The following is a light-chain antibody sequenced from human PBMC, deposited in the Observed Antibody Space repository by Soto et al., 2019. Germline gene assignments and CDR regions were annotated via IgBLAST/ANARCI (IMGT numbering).Light chain of an antibody. CDR2: DAA. J-gene: IGKJ2*02. Sequence: IQMTQSPSSLSACVGDRITITCQASQDIKNYVIWYQHKPGKAPKLLIYDAASLGTGVSSRFSGSGSGTHFTLAISSLQPEDIATYYCQQFDSVPCTFGQGTKLEIK. CDR3: QQFDSVPCT. V-gene: IGKV1-33*01. CDR1: QDIKNY.